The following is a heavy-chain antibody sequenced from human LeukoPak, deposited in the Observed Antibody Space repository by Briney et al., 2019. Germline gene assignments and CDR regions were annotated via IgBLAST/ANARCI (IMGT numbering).Heavy chain of an antibody. CDR1: GFTVSSNY. J-gene: IGHJ4*02. CDR2: IYSGGST. V-gene: IGHV3-53*01. CDR3: AKTNSITMIVVVNTRHYFDY. D-gene: IGHD3-22*01. Sequence: GGSLRLSCAASGFTVSSNYMSWVRQAPGKGLEWVSVIYSGGSTYYADSVKGRFTISRDNSKNTLYLQMNSLRAEDTAVYYCAKTNSITMIVVVNTRHYFDYWGQGTLVTVSS.